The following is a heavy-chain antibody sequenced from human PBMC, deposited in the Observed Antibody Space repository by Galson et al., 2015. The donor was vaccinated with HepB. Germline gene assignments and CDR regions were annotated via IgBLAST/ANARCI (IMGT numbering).Heavy chain of an antibody. D-gene: IGHD5-12*01. V-gene: IGHV4-59*08. CDR1: GGSLSSYY. J-gene: IGHJ3*01. CDR2: VYYTGST. Sequence: LSLTCTVSGGSLSSYYWSWIRQPPGKGLEWIGYVYYTGSTNYNPSLKSRVTISVDTSKNQFSLKLSSVTAADTAVYYCARPLYGGYPWGAFDIWGWGQGTMVTVSS. CDR3: ARPLYGGYPWGAFDIWG.